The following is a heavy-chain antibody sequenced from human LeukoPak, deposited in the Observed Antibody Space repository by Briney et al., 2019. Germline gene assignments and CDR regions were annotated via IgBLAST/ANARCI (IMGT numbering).Heavy chain of an antibody. CDR3: ARHPYSGSYHFDY. CDR2: ISGYNGNT. CDR1: GYTFTNYD. V-gene: IGHV1-18*01. J-gene: IGHJ4*02. Sequence: ASVKVSGKASGYTFTNYDISWVRQAPGQGLEWMGWISGYNGNTNYAQKLQGRVTMTTDTSTSTGYMELRSLRSDDTAVYYCARHPYSGSYHFDYWGQGTLVTVSS. D-gene: IGHD1-26*01.